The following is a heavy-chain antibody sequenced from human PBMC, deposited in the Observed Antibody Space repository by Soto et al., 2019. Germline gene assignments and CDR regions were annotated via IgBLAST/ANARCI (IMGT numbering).Heavy chain of an antibody. CDR1: GSSISSGGYY. D-gene: IGHD3-10*01. J-gene: IGHJ5*02. Sequence: QVQLQESGPGLVKPSQTLSLTCTVSGSSISSGGYYWSWIRQHPGKGLEWIGYIYYSGSTYYNPSLKGRVILSVDTSKSQFSLKLGSVTAADTAVYYCARDFGGGVYYYGSGSYMGWFDPWGQGTLVTVSS. CDR2: IYYSGST. V-gene: IGHV4-31*03. CDR3: ARDFGGGVYYYGSGSYMGWFDP.